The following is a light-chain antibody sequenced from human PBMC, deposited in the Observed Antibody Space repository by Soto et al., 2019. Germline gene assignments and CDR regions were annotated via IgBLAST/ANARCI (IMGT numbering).Light chain of an antibody. J-gene: IGKJ4*01. CDR3: QQYGSSPPLT. V-gene: IGKV3-20*01. CDR2: GAS. Sequence: EFVLTQSPGTLSLSPGERATLSCRASQSVSSSYLAWYQQKPGQAPRILIYGASTRATGIPDRFSGRGSGTDFTLTISRLEPEDVEVYYCQQYGSSPPLTFGGGTKVEIK. CDR1: QSVSSSY.